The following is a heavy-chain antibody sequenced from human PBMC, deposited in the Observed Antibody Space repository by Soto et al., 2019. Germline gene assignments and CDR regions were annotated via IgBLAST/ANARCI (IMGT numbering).Heavy chain of an antibody. CDR3: ARGGRWYRSGMGV. Sequence: SETLSLTCTVSGDSISTYYWNWIRQSLGRGLEWIGYIYDRGSTNYNPSLKSRVTISVDTSKNQFSLKLSSVTAADTAVYYCARGGRWYRSGMGVWGQGTTVTVSS. CDR2: IYDRGST. J-gene: IGHJ6*02. D-gene: IGHD2-15*01. CDR1: GDSISTYY. V-gene: IGHV4-59*01.